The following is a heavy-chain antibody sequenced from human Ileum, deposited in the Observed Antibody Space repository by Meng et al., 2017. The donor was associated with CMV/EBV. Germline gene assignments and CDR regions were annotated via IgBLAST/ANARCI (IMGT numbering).Heavy chain of an antibody. D-gene: IGHD2-2*01. CDR1: DVSISGYY. J-gene: IGHJ4*02. CDR2: IDKSGTT. CDR3: AREKSSCTSSTCYGVDS. V-gene: IGHV4-4*07. Sequence: HVQLQEPGPGLVTPSATLSLTCIVLDVSISGYYWSWSRQPAGKGLEWSGRIDKSGTTHYNPSLKSRVTLSLDTSKDQFSLKLTSVTAADTAVYYCAREKSSCTSSTCYGVDSWGQGTLVTVSS.